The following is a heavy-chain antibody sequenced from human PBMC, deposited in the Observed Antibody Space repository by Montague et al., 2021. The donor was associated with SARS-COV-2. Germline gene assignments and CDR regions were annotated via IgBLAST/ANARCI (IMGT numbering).Heavy chain of an antibody. V-gene: IGHV4-39*07. CDR2: IYYSGST. Sequence: SETLSLTCTVSVGSISSNNWNWGWIRQPPGKALEWIGSIYYSGSTYYXPSLKSRVTMSVDTSENQFSLKLSSVTAADTAVYYCARDGFYYDRSGPSNFDYWGQGTLVTVSS. J-gene: IGHJ4*02. D-gene: IGHD3-22*01. CDR3: ARDGFYYDRSGPSNFDY. CDR1: VGSISSNNWN.